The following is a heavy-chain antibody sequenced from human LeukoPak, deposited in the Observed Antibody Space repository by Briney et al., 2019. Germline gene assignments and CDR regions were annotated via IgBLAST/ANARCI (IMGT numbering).Heavy chain of an antibody. CDR1: GFTFDDYA. V-gene: IGHV3-9*03. CDR2: ISRNSDGI. CDR3: AKSAGYSSGSVFDI. D-gene: IGHD6-19*01. Sequence: GRSLRLSCAASGFTFDDYAMHWVRQAPGKGLEWVSGISRNSDGIGYADSVKGRFTISRDNAKNSLYLQMNSLRAEDMALYYCAKSAGYSSGSVFDIWGQGTMVIVSS. J-gene: IGHJ3*02.